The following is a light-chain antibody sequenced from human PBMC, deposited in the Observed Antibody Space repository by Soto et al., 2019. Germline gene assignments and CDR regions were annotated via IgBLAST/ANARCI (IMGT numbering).Light chain of an antibody. CDR1: QTIISW. Sequence: DIQMTHSPSTLSGSVGDRVTITCRASQTIISWLAWYQQKPGKAPKLLIYKASTLKSGVPSRFSGSGSGTEFTLTISSLQPDDFATYYCQHYNSYSEAFGQGTKVDI. CDR2: KAS. V-gene: IGKV1-5*03. CDR3: QHYNSYSEA. J-gene: IGKJ1*01.